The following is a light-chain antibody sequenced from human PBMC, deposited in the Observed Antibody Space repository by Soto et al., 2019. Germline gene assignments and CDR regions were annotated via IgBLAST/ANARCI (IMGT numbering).Light chain of an antibody. Sequence: EIVLTQSPGTLSLSPGERATLSCRASQSVSSSYLAWYQQKPGLAPRLLIYGASSRATGIPDRFSGSGSGTDFTLTISRLEPEDFAVYYCQQYYRPWTFGQGTKVEIK. CDR3: QQYYRPWT. V-gene: IGKV3-20*01. CDR2: GAS. CDR1: QSVSSSY. J-gene: IGKJ1*01.